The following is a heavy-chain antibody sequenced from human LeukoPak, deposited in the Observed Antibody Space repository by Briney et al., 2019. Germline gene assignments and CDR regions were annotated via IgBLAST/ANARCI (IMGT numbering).Heavy chain of an antibody. CDR3: AAPVGMDV. J-gene: IGHJ4*02. V-gene: IGHV3-30-3*01. Sequence: PGGSLRLSCAASGFTFSSYAIHWVRQAPGKGLEWVAVISYDGSNKYYADSVKGRFTISRDNSKNTLYLQMNSLRAEDTAVYYCAAPVGMDVWGQGTLVTVSS. CDR2: ISYDGSNK. D-gene: IGHD6-13*01. CDR1: GFTFSSYA.